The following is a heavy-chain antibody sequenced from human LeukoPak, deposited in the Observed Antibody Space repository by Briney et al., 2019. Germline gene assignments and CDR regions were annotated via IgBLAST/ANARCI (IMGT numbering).Heavy chain of an antibody. CDR3: ARGSQLRPAASSAFFQH. J-gene: IGHJ1*01. Sequence: SETLSLTCTISGGSISSGGYYWSWIRQPPGKGLEWIGYIYHSGSTYYNPSLKSRVTISVDRSKNQFSLKLSSVTAADTAVYYCARGSQLRPAASSAFFQHWGQGTLVTVSS. D-gene: IGHD2-2*01. CDR1: GGSISSGGYY. CDR2: IYHSGST. V-gene: IGHV4-30-2*01.